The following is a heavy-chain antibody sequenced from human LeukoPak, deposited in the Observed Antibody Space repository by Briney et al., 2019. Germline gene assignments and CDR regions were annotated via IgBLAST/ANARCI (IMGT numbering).Heavy chain of an antibody. CDR3: AKAPVTACRGAFCYPFDY. V-gene: IGHV3-23*01. CDR1: GFALSSYA. Sequence: GGSLRLSCAASGFALSSYAMSWVRQAPGKGLEWVSAISDTGNTYHADSVKGRFTISRDSSKNTLFLQMNRLRPEDAAVYYCAKAPVTACRGAFCYPFDYWGLGTLVTVSS. J-gene: IGHJ4*02. CDR2: ISDTGNT. D-gene: IGHD2-15*01.